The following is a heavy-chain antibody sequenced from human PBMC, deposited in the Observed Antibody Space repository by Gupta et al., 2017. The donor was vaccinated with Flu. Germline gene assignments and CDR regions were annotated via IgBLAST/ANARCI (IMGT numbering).Heavy chain of an antibody. J-gene: IGHJ4*02. CDR3: TRERXVGIFPVVDPFDY. CDR2: IRTKPYGGTT. Sequence: TWVRQAPGKGLEWVGFIRTKPYGGTTEYAASVTGRFTISRDDSKNVAYLQMNSLKSEDTAXYXCTRERXVGIFPVVDPFDYWGQGTLVTVSS. D-gene: IGHD3-3*01. V-gene: IGHV3-49*02.